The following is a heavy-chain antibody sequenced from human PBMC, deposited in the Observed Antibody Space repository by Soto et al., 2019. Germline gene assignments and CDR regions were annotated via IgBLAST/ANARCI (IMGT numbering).Heavy chain of an antibody. CDR1: GITYTTYA. Sequence: QVQLVQSGAEVKKPGASVKVSCKPSGITYTTYAIHWVRQAPGQGLEWMGWINTGNGNTRYSQRFQGRVTLTTDTSANTAYMDLSSLTSEDTAVYYCARAISGYVTWGPGTLITVSS. V-gene: IGHV1-3*04. D-gene: IGHD5-12*01. CDR3: ARAISGYVT. J-gene: IGHJ5*02. CDR2: INTGNGNT.